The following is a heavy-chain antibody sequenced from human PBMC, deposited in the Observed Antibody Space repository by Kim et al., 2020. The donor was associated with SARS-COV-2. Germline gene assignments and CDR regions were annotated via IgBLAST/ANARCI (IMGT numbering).Heavy chain of an antibody. J-gene: IGHJ3*02. V-gene: IGHV3-33*06. CDR1: GFTFSSYG. Sequence: GGSLRLSCAASGFTFSSYGMHWVRQAPGKGLEWVSVIWYDGSNKYYADSVKGRFTISRDNSKNTLYLQMNSLRAEDTAVYYCAKDHITGSGSSTDAFDIWGQGTMVTVSS. CDR2: IWYDGSNK. CDR3: AKDHITGSGSSTDAFDI. D-gene: IGHD3-10*01.